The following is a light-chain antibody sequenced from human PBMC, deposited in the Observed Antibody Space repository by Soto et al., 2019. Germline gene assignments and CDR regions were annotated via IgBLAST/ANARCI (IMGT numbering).Light chain of an antibody. Sequence: EIVLTQSPATLSLSPGARATLSCRASQSVSSYLAWYQQKPGQAPRLLIYEASNSATGISARFSGSGSGTDGTTTIITLSADEVADDACYYRSNTLTFSTVAKVDIK. J-gene: IGKJ3*01. CDR3: YYRSNTLT. CDR2: EAS. CDR1: QSVSSY. V-gene: IGKV3-11*01.